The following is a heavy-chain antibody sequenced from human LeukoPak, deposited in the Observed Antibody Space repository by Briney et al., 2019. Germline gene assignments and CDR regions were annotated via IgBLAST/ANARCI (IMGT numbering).Heavy chain of an antibody. CDR2: MNPNSGNT. Sequence: VASVKVSCKASGGTFSSYAISWVRQATGQGLEWMGWMNPNSGNTGYAQKFQGRVTMTRNTSISTAYMELSSLRSEDTAVYYCAVRGVIMGNYYYYYMDVWGKGTTVTVSS. V-gene: IGHV1-8*02. D-gene: IGHD3-10*01. CDR3: AVRGVIMGNYYYYYMDV. CDR1: GGTFSSYA. J-gene: IGHJ6*03.